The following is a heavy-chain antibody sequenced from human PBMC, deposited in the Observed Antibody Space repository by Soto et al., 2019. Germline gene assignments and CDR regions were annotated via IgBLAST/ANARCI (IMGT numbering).Heavy chain of an antibody. CDR2: ISSVGNTI. D-gene: IGHD3-3*01. CDR1: GFTLSRYE. Sequence: LRLSCAASGFTLSRYEMNWVRQAPGKGLEWVSYISSVGNTIHYADSVKGRFTISRDSAKNSVYLQMNNLRAEDTAVYYCARETATTFYYFDYWGQGTLVTVSS. V-gene: IGHV3-48*03. J-gene: IGHJ4*02. CDR3: ARETATTFYYFDY.